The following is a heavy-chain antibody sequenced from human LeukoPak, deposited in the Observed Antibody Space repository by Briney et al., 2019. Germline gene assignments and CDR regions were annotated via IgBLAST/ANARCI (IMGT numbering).Heavy chain of an antibody. CDR1: GGSINRHF. Sequence: SETLSLTCTVSGGSINRHFWSWIRQPPGKGLEWIGYISYSVNADYNPSLKSRVTISVDPSKNQFSLKLISVTAADPAVYHCARSEAPLVRGVIMVNWFDPWGQGTLVTVSS. V-gene: IGHV4-59*11. J-gene: IGHJ5*02. CDR3: ARSEAPLVRGVIMVNWFDP. D-gene: IGHD3-10*01. CDR2: ISYSVNA.